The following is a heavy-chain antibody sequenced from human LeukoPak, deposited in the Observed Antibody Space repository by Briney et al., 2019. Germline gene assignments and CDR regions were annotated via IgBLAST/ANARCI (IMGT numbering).Heavy chain of an antibody. CDR2: ISSSSSYI. CDR1: GFTFSSYS. Sequence: PGGSLRLSCAASGFTFSSYSMNWVRQAPGKGLEWVSSISSSSSYIYYADSVKGRFTISRDNSKNTLYLQMNSLRAEDTAVYYCAKDYFGHLPVDTAMAEYFDYWGQGTLVTVSS. J-gene: IGHJ4*02. V-gene: IGHV3-21*01. CDR3: AKDYFGHLPVDTAMAEYFDY. D-gene: IGHD5-18*01.